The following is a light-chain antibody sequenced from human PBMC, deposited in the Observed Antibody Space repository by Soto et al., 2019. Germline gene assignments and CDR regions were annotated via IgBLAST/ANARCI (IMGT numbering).Light chain of an antibody. V-gene: IGKV3-20*01. Sequence: EMALTQSPGTLSFSPGERAILSCRASQSVTANYLAWYQQKPGQAPRLLIYAASIGATGIPDRFSGSGSGTDFTLTISRLEPEDFAVYYCLQYGVPLWTFGQGTKVEIK. CDR2: AAS. J-gene: IGKJ1*01. CDR3: LQYGVPLWT. CDR1: QSVTANY.